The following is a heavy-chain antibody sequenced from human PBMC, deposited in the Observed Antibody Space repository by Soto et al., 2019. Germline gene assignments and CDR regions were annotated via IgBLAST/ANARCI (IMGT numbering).Heavy chain of an antibody. CDR3: ARAHYHDSSGPNGHAFDI. D-gene: IGHD3-22*01. J-gene: IGHJ3*02. V-gene: IGHV3-30-3*01. CDR2: ISDDGDKV. Sequence: QVQLVESGGGVVQPGRSLRLSCAASEFTFSDYAMYWVRQAPGKGLEWVAVISDDGDKVFYADSMKDRLTISGDNSKSTLFLQLTSLGPEDTALYYCARAHYHDSSGPNGHAFDIWGQGTVVTVSS. CDR1: EFTFSDYA.